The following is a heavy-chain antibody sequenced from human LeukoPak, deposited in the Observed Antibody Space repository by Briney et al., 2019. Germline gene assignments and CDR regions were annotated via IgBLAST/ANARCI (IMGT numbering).Heavy chain of an antibody. Sequence: SETLSLTCIVSGGSIRSGSFYWTWIRQHPGKGLEWIGYIYYSGTTYYNPSLKSRVSISIDTSKNQFALKLSSVTAADTAVYYCARDQGGVVRGVIDWFDPWGQGALVTVSS. CDR2: IYYSGTT. J-gene: IGHJ5*02. CDR3: ARDQGGVVRGVIDWFDP. D-gene: IGHD3-10*01. CDR1: GGSIRSGSFY. V-gene: IGHV4-31*03.